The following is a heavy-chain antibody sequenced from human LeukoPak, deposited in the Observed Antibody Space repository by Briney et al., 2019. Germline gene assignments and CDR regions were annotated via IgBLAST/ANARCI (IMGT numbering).Heavy chain of an antibody. V-gene: IGHV1-8*02. CDR2: MNPNSGNT. CDR1: GYTFTSYG. CDR3: ARGLFKYCSSTSCYRPPAY. J-gene: IGHJ4*02. D-gene: IGHD2-2*02. Sequence: ASVKVSCKASGYTFTSYGISWVRQATGQGLEWMGWMNPNSGNTGYAQKFQGRVTMIRNTSISTAYMELSSLRSEDTAVYYCARGLFKYCSSTSCYRPPAYWGQGTLVTVSS.